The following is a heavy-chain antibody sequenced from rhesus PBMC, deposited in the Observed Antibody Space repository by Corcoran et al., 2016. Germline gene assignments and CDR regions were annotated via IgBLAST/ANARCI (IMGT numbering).Heavy chain of an antibody. V-gene: IGHV4-122*02. D-gene: IGHD6-25*01. CDR1: GGSIRSGYYY. CDR3: ARDPVRDTGSVISDY. J-gene: IGHJ4*01. CDR2: ITYSGST. Sequence: QVQLQESGPGLVKPSETLSLTCAVSGGSIRSGYYYWSWIRQPPGKGLEWLGYITYSGSTSYNPSLKSRVTISRDTSKNQFSLKLSSVTAADTAVYYCARDPVRDTGSVISDYWGQGVLVTVSS.